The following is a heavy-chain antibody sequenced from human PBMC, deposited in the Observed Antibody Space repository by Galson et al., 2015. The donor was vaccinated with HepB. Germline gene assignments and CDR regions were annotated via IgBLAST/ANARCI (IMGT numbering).Heavy chain of an antibody. CDR2: IRSKASNYAT. D-gene: IGHD6-19*01. Sequence: SLRLSCAASGFTFSGSAIHWVRQASGKGLEWVGRIRSKASNYATAYAAALKGRFTISRDDSKNTAYLHMIGLKTEDTAVYYCTRLGDFSGYSSSWGQGTLVTVSS. V-gene: IGHV3-73*01. J-gene: IGHJ4*02. CDR1: GFTFSGSA. CDR3: TRLGDFSGYSSS.